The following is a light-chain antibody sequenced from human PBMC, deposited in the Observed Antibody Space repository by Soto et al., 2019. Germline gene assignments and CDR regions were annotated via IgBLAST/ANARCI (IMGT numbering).Light chain of an antibody. CDR2: GAS. Sequence: EIVLTQSPGTLSLSPGERATLSCRASQSVSSSYLAWYQQKPGQAPRLLIYGASSRATGIPDRFSGSGSGKDFTLTISRLEPEDFAMYYCQQYGSSLYTFGQGTKLEIK. CDR3: QQYGSSLYT. J-gene: IGKJ2*01. V-gene: IGKV3-20*01. CDR1: QSVSSSY.